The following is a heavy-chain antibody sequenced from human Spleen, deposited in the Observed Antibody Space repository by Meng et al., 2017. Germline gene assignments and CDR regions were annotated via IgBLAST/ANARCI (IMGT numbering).Heavy chain of an antibody. CDR2: IYHSGST. Sequence: ESLKISCAVSGYSISSGYYWGWIRQPPGKGLEWIGSIYHSGSTYYNPSLKSRVTISVDTSKNQFSLKLSSVTAADTAVYYCARDRAVTMIVVVINGPFDYWGQGTLVTVSS. CDR1: GYSISSGYY. D-gene: IGHD3-22*01. V-gene: IGHV4-38-2*02. J-gene: IGHJ4*02. CDR3: ARDRAVTMIVVVINGPFDY.